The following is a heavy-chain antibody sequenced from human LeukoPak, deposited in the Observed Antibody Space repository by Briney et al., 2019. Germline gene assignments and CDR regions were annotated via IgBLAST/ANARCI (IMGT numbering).Heavy chain of an antibody. D-gene: IGHD3-22*01. CDR3: AKRGAYSSGYYGYFDY. V-gene: IGHV3-23*01. Sequence: QSGRSLTPSLLTSGLTFSAHGIGSVRPGPGKGLGWVSVIRGGGGTDTYYADSVKGRFTISRDNSKNTLYLQMNSLRAEDTAVYYCAKRGAYSSGYYGYFDYWGQGTLVTVSS. CDR1: GLTFSAHG. CDR2: IRGGGGTDT. J-gene: IGHJ4*02.